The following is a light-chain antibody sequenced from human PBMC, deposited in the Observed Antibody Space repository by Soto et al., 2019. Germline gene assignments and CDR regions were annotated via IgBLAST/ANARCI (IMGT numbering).Light chain of an antibody. Sequence: EIVLTQSPAILSMSPGERATLSCRASQSVSSNLAWYQQKPGQAPRLLIYGASTRATGIPARFSGSGSGTEFTLTISSLQSEDFAVYYCQQYNNWPRTFGQGTKVEIK. CDR2: GAS. V-gene: IGKV3-15*01. J-gene: IGKJ1*01. CDR1: QSVSSN. CDR3: QQYNNWPRT.